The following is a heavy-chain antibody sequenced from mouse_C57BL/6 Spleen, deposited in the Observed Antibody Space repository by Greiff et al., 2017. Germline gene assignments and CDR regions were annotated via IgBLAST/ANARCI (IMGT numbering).Heavy chain of an antibody. D-gene: IGHD2-3*01. Sequence: EVQLQQSGAELVRPGASVKLSCTASGFNIKDDYMHWVKQRPEQGLEWIGWIDPENGDTEYASKFQGKATITADTSSNTAYLQLSSLTSEDTAVYYCTTSMEFAYWGQGTLVTVSA. V-gene: IGHV14-4*01. CDR3: TTSMEFAY. CDR1: GFNIKDDY. CDR2: IDPENGDT. J-gene: IGHJ3*01.